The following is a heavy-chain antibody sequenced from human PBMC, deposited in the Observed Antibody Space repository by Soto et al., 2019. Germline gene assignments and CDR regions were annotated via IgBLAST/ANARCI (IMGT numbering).Heavy chain of an antibody. Sequence: QVQLVQSGAEVKKPGASVKVSCKASGYTFTNYYMHWVRQAPGQGLEWMGVISPRGGSTSYAEKFECRVTMTSDTSTTTAYLELSSLTSEDTAVYYCARPVGGNYAMDVWGQGTTVTVSS. CDR1: GYTFTNYY. CDR2: ISPRGGST. J-gene: IGHJ6*02. CDR3: ARPVGGNYAMDV. D-gene: IGHD2-15*01. V-gene: IGHV1-46*03.